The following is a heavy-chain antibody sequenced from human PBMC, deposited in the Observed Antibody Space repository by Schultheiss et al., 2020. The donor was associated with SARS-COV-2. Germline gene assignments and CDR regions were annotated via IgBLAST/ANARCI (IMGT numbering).Heavy chain of an antibody. J-gene: IGHJ4*02. V-gene: IGHV5-51*01. CDR3: ARLFDRSGYLFDY. D-gene: IGHD3-22*01. CDR1: GYSFTTYW. Sequence: GESLKISCKGSGYSFTTYWLGWVRQMPGKGLEWMGIIYPGDSDTRYSPSFQGQVTISADKSINTAYLQWDSLKASDTAMYFCARLFDRSGYLFDYWGQGTPVTVSS. CDR2: IYPGDSDT.